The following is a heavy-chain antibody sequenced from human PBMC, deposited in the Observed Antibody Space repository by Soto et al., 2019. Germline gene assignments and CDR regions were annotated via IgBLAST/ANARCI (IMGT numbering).Heavy chain of an antibody. J-gene: IGHJ4*02. V-gene: IGHV3-53*02. Sequence: VQLVETGGGLIQPGGSLRLSCAVSGFTVRSNYMSWVRQAPGKGLEWVSIIYSSGNTYYADSVKGRFTMSRDTSNNTVFLQMSSLRAEDTAVYYCARVSSPFGYWVQGTLVTVSS. CDR3: ARVSSPFGY. CDR2: IYSSGNT. CDR1: GFTVRSNY. D-gene: IGHD3-16*01.